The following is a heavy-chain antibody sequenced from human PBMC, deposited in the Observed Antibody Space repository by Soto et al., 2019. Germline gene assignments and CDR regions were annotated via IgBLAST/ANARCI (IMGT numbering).Heavy chain of an antibody. CDR2: INHSGST. D-gene: IGHD3-3*01. CDR3: ARRRVTIFGVVIIPFDY. J-gene: IGHJ4*02. Sequence: SETLSLTCAVYGGSFSGYYWSWIRQPPGKGLEWIGEINHSGSTNYNPSLKSRVTISVDTSKNQFSLKLSSVTAADTAVYYCARRRVTIFGVVIIPFDYWGQGTLVTVSS. V-gene: IGHV4-34*01. CDR1: GGSFSGYY.